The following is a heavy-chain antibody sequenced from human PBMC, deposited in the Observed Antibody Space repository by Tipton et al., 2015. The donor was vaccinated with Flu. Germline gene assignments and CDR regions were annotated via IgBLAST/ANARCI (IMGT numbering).Heavy chain of an antibody. J-gene: IGHJ5*02. CDR3: ARDPSPRTYYDVWSGPPPGNWVDP. CDR1: GGSISSYY. Sequence: LRLSCTVSGGSISSYYWSWIRQPPGKGLEWIGYIYYSGSTNYNPSLKSRVTISVDTSKNQFSLKLSSVTAADTAVYYCARDPSPRTYYDVWSGPPPGNWVDPWGQGTLVTVSS. CDR2: IYYSGST. D-gene: IGHD3-3*01. V-gene: IGHV4-59*01.